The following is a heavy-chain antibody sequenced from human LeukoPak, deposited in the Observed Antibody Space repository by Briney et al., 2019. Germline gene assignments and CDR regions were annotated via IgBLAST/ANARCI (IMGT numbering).Heavy chain of an antibody. J-gene: IGHJ6*03. D-gene: IGHD1-26*01. CDR2: TSSSSSYI. V-gene: IGHV3-21*01. CDR1: GFTFSSYS. CDR3: ARGELLRLYYYYMDV. Sequence: PGGSLRLSCAASGFTFSSYSMNWVRQAPGKGLEWVSSTSSSSSYIYYADSVKGRFTISRDNAKNSLYLQMYSLRAEDTAVYCCARGELLRLYYYYMDVWGKGTTVTVSS.